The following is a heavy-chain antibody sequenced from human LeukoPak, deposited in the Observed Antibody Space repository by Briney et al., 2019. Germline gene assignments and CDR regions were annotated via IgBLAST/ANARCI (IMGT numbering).Heavy chain of an antibody. CDR3: ARHGDIVVVVAGNWFDP. CDR2: INPNSGGT. D-gene: IGHD2-15*01. J-gene: IGHJ5*02. Sequence: ASVKVSCKASGYTFTGYYMHWVRQAPGQGLDWMGWINPNSGGTNYAQKFQGRVTMTRDTSISTAYMELSRLRSDDTAVYYCARHGDIVVVVAGNWFDPWGQGTLVTVSS. CDR1: GYTFTGYY. V-gene: IGHV1-2*02.